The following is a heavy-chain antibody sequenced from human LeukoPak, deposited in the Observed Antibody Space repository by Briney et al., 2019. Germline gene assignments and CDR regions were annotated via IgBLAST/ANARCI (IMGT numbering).Heavy chain of an antibody. J-gene: IGHJ4*02. CDR2: ITGGGSA. D-gene: IGHD2-15*01. Sequence: SETLSLTCAVYGGSFSGDYWSWSCQPPGKGLEWIGEITGGGSANYNPSLKRRVTISVDTSKNQFSLKLSSVTAADTAVYYCARGLIEGGTRLDYWGQGTPVTASS. V-gene: IGHV4-34*01. CDR3: ARGLIEGGTRLDY. CDR1: GGSFSGDY.